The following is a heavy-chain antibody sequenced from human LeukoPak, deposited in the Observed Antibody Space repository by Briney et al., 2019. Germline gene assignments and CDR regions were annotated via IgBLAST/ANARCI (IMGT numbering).Heavy chain of an antibody. CDR2: ISYDETNK. J-gene: IGHJ4*02. D-gene: IGHD3-10*01. CDR1: GFTFSSFG. Sequence: PGGSLRLSCAASGFTFSSFGMHWVRQAPGKGLEWVAVISYDETNKYYTHSVKGRFTVSRDNSKNTLFLQMNSLRTDDTAVYYCARGYYYGSGGNADYWGQGTLVTVSS. V-gene: IGHV3-30*03. CDR3: ARGYYYGSGGNADY.